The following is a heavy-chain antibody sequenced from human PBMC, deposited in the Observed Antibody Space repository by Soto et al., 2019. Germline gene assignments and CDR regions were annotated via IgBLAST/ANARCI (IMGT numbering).Heavy chain of an antibody. CDR1: GKSLSGYY. D-gene: IGHD1-26*01. V-gene: IGHV4-34*01. J-gene: IGHJ4*02. CDR2: INHSGNT. CDR3: ARHHVRGRTIAGAAEF. Sequence: QVQLQQWGAGLLKPSETLSLTCAVYGKSLSGYYWSWIRQPPGKALEWIGEINHSGNTNYNPSLKSRVTRSVDTSKNPLFLNLSSVTAADTAMYYCARHHVRGRTIAGAAEFWGQGTLVTVSS.